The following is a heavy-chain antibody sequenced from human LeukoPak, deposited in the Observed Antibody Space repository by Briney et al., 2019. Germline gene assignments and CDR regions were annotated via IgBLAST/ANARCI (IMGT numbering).Heavy chain of an antibody. CDR1: GGSISSYY. Sequence: SETLSLTCTVSGGSISSYYWSWIRQPAGKGLEWIGRIYTSGSTNYNPSLKSRVTMSVDTSKYQFSLKLSSVTAADTAVYYCARVAAAGTIDWFDPWGQGTLVTVSS. V-gene: IGHV4-4*07. CDR3: ARVAAAGTIDWFDP. D-gene: IGHD6-13*01. J-gene: IGHJ5*02. CDR2: IYTSGST.